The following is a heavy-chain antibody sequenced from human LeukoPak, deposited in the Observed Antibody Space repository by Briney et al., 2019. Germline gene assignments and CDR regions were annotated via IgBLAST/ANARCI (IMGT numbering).Heavy chain of an antibody. V-gene: IGHV3-15*01. J-gene: IGHJ4*02. D-gene: IGHD2-15*01. Sequence: PGGSLRLSCAASGFTFSNAWMSWVRQAPGKGLEWVGRIKSKTDGGTTDYAAPVKGRFTISRDDSKNTLYLQMNSLKTEDTAVYYCTTDLGCSGGSCYSFWGQRTLVTVSS. CDR3: TTDLGCSGGSCYSF. CDR1: GFTFSNAW. CDR2: IKSKTDGGTT.